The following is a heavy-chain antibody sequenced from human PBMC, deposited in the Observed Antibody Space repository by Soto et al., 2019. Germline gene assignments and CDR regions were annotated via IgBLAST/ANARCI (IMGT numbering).Heavy chain of an antibody. J-gene: IGHJ5*02. CDR2: IDFDGSAT. D-gene: IGHD2-8*01. V-gene: IGHV3-74*01. Sequence: GGSLRLSCAASGFTFSSHWMHWVRKAPGKGLVWVSYIDFDGSATRYADSGKGRFTISRDNAKNTLYLQMNSLRAEDTAVYYCVRVSGKVYAPRTWGQGTLVTVSS. CDR1: GFTFSSHW. CDR3: VRVSGKVYAPRT.